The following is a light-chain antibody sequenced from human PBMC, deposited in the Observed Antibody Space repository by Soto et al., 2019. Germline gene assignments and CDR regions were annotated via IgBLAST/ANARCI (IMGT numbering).Light chain of an antibody. CDR3: QQYGRLPSVFA. Sequence: EMALTQSPGTLSLSPGERATLSCRASQTVTSNRLAWYQHKPGQAPRLLIYGASRRSTGIPDRFSGSGSGRDFTLTISRLVPKDFPVYYCQQYGRLPSVFAFGPGTKLDTK. J-gene: IGKJ3*01. CDR2: GAS. CDR1: QTVTSNR. V-gene: IGKV3-20*01.